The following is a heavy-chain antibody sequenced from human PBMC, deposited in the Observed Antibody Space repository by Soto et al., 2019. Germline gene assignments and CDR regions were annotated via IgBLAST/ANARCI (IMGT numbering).Heavy chain of an antibody. CDR3: ARGRYYYDSSGYYPFDY. CDR2: IYYTGTT. J-gene: IGHJ4*02. Sequence: TLSLTCTVSGGSISSGGYYWSWISQHPGKGLEWIGYIYYTGTTYYNPSLKSRVTISVDTSKNQFSLKLSSVTAADTAVIYCARGRYYYDSSGYYPFDYWGQETLVTVSS. CDR1: GGSISSGGYY. D-gene: IGHD3-22*01. V-gene: IGHV4-31*03.